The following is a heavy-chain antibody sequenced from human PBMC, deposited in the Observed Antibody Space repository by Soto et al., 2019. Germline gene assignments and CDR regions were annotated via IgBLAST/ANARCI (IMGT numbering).Heavy chain of an antibody. J-gene: IGHJ4*02. V-gene: IGHV1-46*01. Sequence: QVQLVQSGAEVKKPGASVKVSCKASGYTFTNYYMHWVRQAPGPGLEWMGIINPSSGSTTYAQKYQGRVTMTRDTSTNTVYMELSSLRSEDTAIYYCEKANTAHYYFDYWGQGTLVTVS. D-gene: IGHD4-17*01. CDR3: EKANTAHYYFDY. CDR2: INPSSGST. CDR1: GYTFTNYY.